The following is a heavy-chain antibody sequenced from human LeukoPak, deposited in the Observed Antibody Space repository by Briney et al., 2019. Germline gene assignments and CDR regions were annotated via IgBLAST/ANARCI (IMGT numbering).Heavy chain of an antibody. J-gene: IGHJ4*02. CDR3: ARDRDWAFDY. CDR1: GFTFSSYA. V-gene: IGHV3-30*04. CDR2: ISYDGSNK. Sequence: GRSLRLSCAASGFTFSSYAMHWVRQAPGKGLEWVAVISYDGSNKYYADSVKGRFTISRDNSKNTLSLQMNSLRAEDTAVYYCARDRDWAFDYWGQGILVTVSS. D-gene: IGHD2-21*01.